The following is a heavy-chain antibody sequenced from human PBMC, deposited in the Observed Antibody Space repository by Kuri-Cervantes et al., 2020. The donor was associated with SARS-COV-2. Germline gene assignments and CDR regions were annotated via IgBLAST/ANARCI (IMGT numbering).Heavy chain of an antibody. D-gene: IGHD1-14*01. CDR3: AKNPFPEVGNTGWAFDI. CDR2: IYYTGGT. CDR1: GGSISTTNYY. Sequence: SETLSLTCAVSGGSISTTNYYWAWIRQPPGKGPEWIASIYYTGGTSYKPSLKTRATISLDTSKNQFSLNLRSVTAADTAVYFCAKNPFPEVGNTGWAFDIWGQGTVVTVSS. V-gene: IGHV4-39*07. J-gene: IGHJ3*02.